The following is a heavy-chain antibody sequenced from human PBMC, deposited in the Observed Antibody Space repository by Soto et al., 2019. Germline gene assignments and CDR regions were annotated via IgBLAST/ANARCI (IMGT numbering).Heavy chain of an antibody. J-gene: IGHJ4*02. CDR1: GGSISSYF. CDR3: ARLTYGSSSLRYYFDY. V-gene: IGHV4-59*08. CDR2: IYYSGST. Sequence: SETLSLTCTVSGGSISSYFWSWIRQPPGKGLEWIGHIYYSGSTNYNPSLKSRLTISVDTSKNQFSLKLSSVTAADTAVYYCARLTYGSSSLRYYFDYWGQGTLVTVSS. D-gene: IGHD6-6*01.